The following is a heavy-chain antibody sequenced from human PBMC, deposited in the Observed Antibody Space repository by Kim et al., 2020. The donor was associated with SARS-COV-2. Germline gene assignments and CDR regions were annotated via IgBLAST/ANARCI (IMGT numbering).Heavy chain of an antibody. Sequence: LKSRVPISVDTSKNQFSLKLSSVTAADTAVYYCARWGRTGPLDLNWFDPWGQGTLVTVSS. J-gene: IGHJ5*02. D-gene: IGHD7-27*01. V-gene: IGHV4-59*01. CDR3: ARWGRTGPLDLNWFDP.